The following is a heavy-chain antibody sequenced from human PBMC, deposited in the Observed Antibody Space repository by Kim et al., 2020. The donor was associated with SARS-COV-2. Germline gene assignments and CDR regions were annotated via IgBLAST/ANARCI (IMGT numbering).Heavy chain of an antibody. V-gene: IGHV3-66*01. J-gene: IGHJ4*02. CDR3: AREPSTYFDY. Sequence: SPNYADSVKGRFTISRDDAKNTVYLQMNSLRAEDTAVYFCAREPSTYFDYWGQGTLVTVSS. CDR2: SP.